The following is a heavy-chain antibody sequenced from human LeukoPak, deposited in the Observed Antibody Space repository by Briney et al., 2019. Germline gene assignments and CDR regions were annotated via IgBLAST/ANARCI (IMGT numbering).Heavy chain of an antibody. Sequence: SETLSLTCTVSGGSVSNYYWSWIRQPPGKGLEWIGYIYYSGSTNYNPSLKGRVTISVDTSKNQFSLKLSSVTAADTAVYYCARGYGYNAIDYWGQGTLVTVSS. D-gene: IGHD5-24*01. V-gene: IGHV4-59*02. CDR1: GGSVSNYY. CDR3: ARGYGYNAIDY. CDR2: IYYSGST. J-gene: IGHJ4*02.